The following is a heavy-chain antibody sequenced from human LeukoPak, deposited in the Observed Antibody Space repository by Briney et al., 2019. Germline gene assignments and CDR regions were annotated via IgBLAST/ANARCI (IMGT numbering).Heavy chain of an antibody. CDR2: ISSSGSTI. V-gene: IGHV3-11*01. CDR1: GFTFRDYY. J-gene: IGHJ6*02. Sequence: GGSLRLSCAASGFTFRDYYMSWVRQAPGKGLEWVSYISSSGSTIYYADSVKGRFTISRDNAKNSLYLQMNSLRAEDTAVYYCARDLHLGYGMDVWGQGTTVTVSS. CDR3: ARDLHLGYGMDV.